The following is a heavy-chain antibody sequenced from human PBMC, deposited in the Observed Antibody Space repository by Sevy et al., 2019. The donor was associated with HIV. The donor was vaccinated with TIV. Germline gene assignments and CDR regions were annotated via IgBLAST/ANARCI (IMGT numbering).Heavy chain of an antibody. V-gene: IGHV1-24*01. D-gene: IGHD6-19*01. Sequence: ASVKVSCKVSGYTLTELSMHWVRQAPGKGLEWMGGFDPEDGETIYAQKFQGRVTMTEDTSTDTAYMELSSLRSEDTAVYYCATDRAYSSGWYSDAFDIWGQGTMVTVSS. J-gene: IGHJ3*02. CDR3: ATDRAYSSGWYSDAFDI. CDR1: GYTLTELS. CDR2: FDPEDGET.